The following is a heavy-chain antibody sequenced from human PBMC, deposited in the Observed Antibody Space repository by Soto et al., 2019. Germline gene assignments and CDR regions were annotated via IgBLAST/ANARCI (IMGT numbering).Heavy chain of an antibody. D-gene: IGHD3-9*01. CDR3: ARADTYYDILTGYSVRTKFDP. Sequence: SQTLSLTCTVSGGSISSYYWSWIRQPPGKGLEWIGYIYYSGSTNYNPSLKSRVTISVDTSKNQFSLKLSSVTAADTAVYYCARADTYYDILTGYSVRTKFDPWGQGTLVTVSS. V-gene: IGHV4-59*01. J-gene: IGHJ5*02. CDR1: GGSISSYY. CDR2: IYYSGST.